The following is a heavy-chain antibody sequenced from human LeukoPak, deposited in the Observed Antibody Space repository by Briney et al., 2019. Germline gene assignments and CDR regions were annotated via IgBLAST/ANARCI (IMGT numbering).Heavy chain of an antibody. CDR2: MNPNSGNT. V-gene: IGHV1-8*03. D-gene: IGHD6-13*01. J-gene: IGHJ5*02. CDR1: GYTFTSYD. CDR3: ARGPHSSSRYHNWFDP. Sequence: ASVKVSCKASGYTFTSYDINWVRQATGQGLEWMGWMNPNSGNTGYAQKFQGRVTITRNTSISTAYMELSSLRSEDTAVYYCARGPHSSSRYHNWFDPWGQGTLVTVSS.